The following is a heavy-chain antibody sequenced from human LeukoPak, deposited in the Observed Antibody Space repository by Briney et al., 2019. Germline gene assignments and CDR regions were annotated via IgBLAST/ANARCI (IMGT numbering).Heavy chain of an antibody. J-gene: IGHJ4*02. CDR2: ITGNSGLI. CDR1: GFTFSTYA. D-gene: IGHD5-24*01. CDR3: VKDREPDGRYNFDY. Sequence: SGGSLRLSCAASGFTFSTYAMNWVRQAPGKGLEWVSVITGNSGLIYYADSVKGRFTISRDNSKNTLYLQMNSLRPEDTATYYCVKDREPDGRYNFDYWGQGTQVTVSS. V-gene: IGHV3-23*01.